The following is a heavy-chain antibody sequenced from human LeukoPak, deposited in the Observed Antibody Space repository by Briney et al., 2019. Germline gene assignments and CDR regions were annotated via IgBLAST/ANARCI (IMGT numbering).Heavy chain of an antibody. J-gene: IGHJ5*02. D-gene: IGHD3-16*01. Sequence: ETSVKVSCKASGYTFTSYGISWVRQAPGQGLEWMGWISAYNGNTNYAQKLQGRVTMTTDTSTSTAYMELRSLRSDDTAVYYCAREALGRNWFDPWGQGTLVTVSS. V-gene: IGHV1-18*01. CDR2: ISAYNGNT. CDR3: AREALGRNWFDP. CDR1: GYTFTSYG.